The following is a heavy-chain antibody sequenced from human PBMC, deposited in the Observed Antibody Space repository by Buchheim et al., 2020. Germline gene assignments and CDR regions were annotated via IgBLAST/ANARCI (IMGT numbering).Heavy chain of an antibody. CDR2: ISSSSSTI. D-gene: IGHD6-6*01. J-gene: IGHJ4*02. CDR3: ARAIRLTQAARRPFDY. CDR1: GFTFSSYS. V-gene: IGHV3-48*04. Sequence: EVQLVESGGGLVQPGGSLRLSCAASGFTFSSYSMNWVRQAPGKGLEWVSYISSSSSTIYYADSVKGRFTISRDNAKNSLYLQMNSLRAEDTAVYYCARAIRLTQAARRPFDYWGQGTL.